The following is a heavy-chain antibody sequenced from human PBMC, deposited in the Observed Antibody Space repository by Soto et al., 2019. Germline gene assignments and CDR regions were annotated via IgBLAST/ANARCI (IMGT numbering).Heavy chain of an antibody. J-gene: IGHJ4*02. D-gene: IGHD2-15*01. CDR2: IKQDGSEK. Sequence: LRLSCAASGFTFSSYWMSWVRQAPGKGLEWVANIKQDGSEKYYVDSVKGRFTISRDNAKNSLYLQMNSLRAGDTAVYYCARDTPRKVAGGYYFDYWGQGTLVTVSS. V-gene: IGHV3-7*03. CDR3: ARDTPRKVAGGYYFDY. CDR1: GFTFSSYW.